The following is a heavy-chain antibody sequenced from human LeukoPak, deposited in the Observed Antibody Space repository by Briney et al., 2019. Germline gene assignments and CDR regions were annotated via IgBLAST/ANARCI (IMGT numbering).Heavy chain of an antibody. Sequence: EASVKVSCKASGGTFSSYAISWVRQAPGQGLEWMGGIIPIFGTANYAQKFQGRVTITADKSTSTAYMELSSLRSEDTAVYYCARHRLRFLNWFDPWGQGTLVTVSS. D-gene: IGHD3-3*01. V-gene: IGHV1-69*06. CDR2: IIPIFGTA. CDR1: GGTFSSYA. CDR3: ARHRLRFLNWFDP. J-gene: IGHJ5*02.